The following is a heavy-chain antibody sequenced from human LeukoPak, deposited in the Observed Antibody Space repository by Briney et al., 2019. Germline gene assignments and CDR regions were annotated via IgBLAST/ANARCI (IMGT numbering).Heavy chain of an antibody. CDR1: GYTFSNYD. CDR2: ISAYSGDT. Sequence: GASVKVSCKASGYTFSNYDISWARQAPGQGLEWMGWISAYSGDTNYAQKLQGRVTMTTDTFTSTAYLELGSLTSDDTGVYYCASGYCGGVTCYLDYYMDVWGKGTTVTVSS. CDR3: ASGYCGGVTCYLDYYMDV. J-gene: IGHJ6*03. D-gene: IGHD2-15*01. V-gene: IGHV1-18*01.